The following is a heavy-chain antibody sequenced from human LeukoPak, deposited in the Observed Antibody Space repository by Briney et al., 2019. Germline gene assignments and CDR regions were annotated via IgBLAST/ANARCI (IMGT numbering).Heavy chain of an antibody. CDR3: ARDHGDFVWFFDY. CDR2: IFTSGST. D-gene: IGHD4-17*01. J-gene: IGHJ4*02. CDR1: GGSISSYY. Sequence: SETLSLTCTVSGGSISSYYWSWIRQPAPQERTWIGRIFTSGSTNYNPSLKSRVTMSVDTSKNQFSLKLSSVTAADTAVYYCARDHGDFVWFFDYWGQGILVTVSS. V-gene: IGHV4-4*07.